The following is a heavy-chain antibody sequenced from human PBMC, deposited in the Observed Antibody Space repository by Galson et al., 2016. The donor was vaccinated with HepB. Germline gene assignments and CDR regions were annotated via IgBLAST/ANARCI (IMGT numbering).Heavy chain of an antibody. CDR3: ARDSTDRGCYFDL. Sequence: SETLSLTCAVSGGSVSSRSLWGWVRQPPGKGLEWIGEIFDSGSTNYNPSLKSRVTISVDKSKNHVSLDLISVTAGDTALYLWARDSTDRGCYFDLWGRGTRVIVSS. CDR1: GGSVSSRSL. V-gene: IGHV4-4*02. J-gene: IGHJ2*01. D-gene: IGHD1-1*01. CDR2: IFDSGST.